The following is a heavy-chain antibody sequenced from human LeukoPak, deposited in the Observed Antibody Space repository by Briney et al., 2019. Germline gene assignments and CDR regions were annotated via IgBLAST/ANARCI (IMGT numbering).Heavy chain of an antibody. D-gene: IGHD3-9*01. J-gene: IGHJ6*03. CDR3: ARDKESELRYFDWLLFSVRGSRHYYYYMDV. Sequence: ASVKVSCKASGYILTDYYMHWVRQAPGQGLEWMGWINPNSGDTNYAQKLQGRVTMTTDTSTSTAYMELRSLRSDDTDVYYCARDKESELRYFDWLLFSVRGSRHYYYYMDVWGKGTTVTISS. V-gene: IGHV1-2*02. CDR2: INPNSGDT. CDR1: GYILTDYY.